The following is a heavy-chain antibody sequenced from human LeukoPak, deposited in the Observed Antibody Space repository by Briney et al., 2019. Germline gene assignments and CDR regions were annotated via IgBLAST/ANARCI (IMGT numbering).Heavy chain of an antibody. CDR2: IWYDGSSK. J-gene: IGHJ4*02. V-gene: IGHV3-33*01. D-gene: IGHD6-13*01. CDR3: ARERIAAAGTASYFDY. CDR1: GFTFSSYG. Sequence: GGSLRLSCAASGFTFSSYGMHWVRQAPGKGLEWVAVIWYDGSSKYYADPVKGRFTISRDNSKNTLYLQMNSLRAEDTAVYYCARERIAAAGTASYFDYWGQGTLVTVSS.